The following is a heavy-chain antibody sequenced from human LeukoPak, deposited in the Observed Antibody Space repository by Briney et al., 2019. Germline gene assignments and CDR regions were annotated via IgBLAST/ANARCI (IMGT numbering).Heavy chain of an antibody. D-gene: IGHD3-22*01. CDR3: ALHTDYYDSSGYYPPYFDY. CDR2: IIPIFGTA. CDR1: GGTFSSYA. V-gene: IGHV1-69*06. Sequence: SVKVSCKASGGTFSSYAISWVRQAPGQGLEWMGRIIPIFGTANYAQKFQGRVTITADKSTSTAYMELSSLRSEDTAVYYCALHTDYYDSSGYYPPYFDYWGQGTLVTVSS. J-gene: IGHJ4*02.